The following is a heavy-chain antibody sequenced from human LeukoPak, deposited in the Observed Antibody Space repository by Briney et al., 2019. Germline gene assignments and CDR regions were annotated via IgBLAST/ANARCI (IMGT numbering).Heavy chain of an antibody. CDR1: GGSISSGFYY. Sequence: SETLSLTCTVSGGSISSGFYYWSWIRQPAGKGLEWIGHIYTSGSTNYNPSLKSRVTMSVDTSKNQFSLKLSSVTAADTAVYYCARGVYDAFDIWGQGTMVTVSS. CDR2: IYTSGST. D-gene: IGHD5/OR15-5a*01. J-gene: IGHJ3*02. CDR3: ARGVYDAFDI. V-gene: IGHV4-61*09.